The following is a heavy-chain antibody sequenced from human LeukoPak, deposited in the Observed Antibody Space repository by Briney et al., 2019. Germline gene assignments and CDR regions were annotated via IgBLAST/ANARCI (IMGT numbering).Heavy chain of an antibody. CDR3: ARLQLRVAARHRPAPTWVIDY. CDR2: IIHSGST. CDR1: GGSFSGYY. D-gene: IGHD6-13*01. Sequence: SETLSLTCAVYGGSFSGYYWSWIRQPPGKGLEWIGEIIHSGSTNYNPSLKSRVTISVDTSKNQFSLKLSSVTAADTAVYYCARLQLRVAARHRPAPTWVIDYWGQGTLVTVSS. J-gene: IGHJ4*02. V-gene: IGHV4-34*12.